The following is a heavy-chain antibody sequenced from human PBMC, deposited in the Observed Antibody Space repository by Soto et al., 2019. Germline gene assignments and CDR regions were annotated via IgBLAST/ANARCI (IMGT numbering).Heavy chain of an antibody. Sequence: PGGSLRLSCAASRFTFSSYVMSWVRQAPGKGLEWVSAISGSGADTYYADSVKGRFTISRDNSKNTVYLQMNSPRAEDTAVYYCAKRRGEGYFDYWGQGTPVTVSS. J-gene: IGHJ4*02. V-gene: IGHV3-23*01. CDR3: AKRRGEGYFDY. CDR1: RFTFSSYV. D-gene: IGHD3-16*01. CDR2: ISGSGADT.